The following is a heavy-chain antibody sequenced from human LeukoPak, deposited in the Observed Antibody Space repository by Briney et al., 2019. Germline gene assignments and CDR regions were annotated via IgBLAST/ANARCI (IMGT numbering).Heavy chain of an antibody. CDR1: GGSISSYY. CDR2: IYHSGST. J-gene: IGHJ4*02. D-gene: IGHD2-15*01. CDR3: ALGYCSGGSCYSLDY. Sequence: SETLSLTCTVSGGSISSYYWSWIRQPPGKGLEWIGYIYHSGSTYYNPSLKSRVTISVDRSKNQFSLKLSSVTAADTAVYYCALGYCSGGSCYSLDYWGQGTLVTVSS. V-gene: IGHV4-59*04.